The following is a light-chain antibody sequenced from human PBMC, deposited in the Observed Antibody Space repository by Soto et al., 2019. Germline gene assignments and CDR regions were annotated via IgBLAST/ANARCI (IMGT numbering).Light chain of an antibody. V-gene: IGKV3-20*01. J-gene: IGKJ1*01. CDR1: QSVSSY. CDR2: GAS. CDR3: QQYGRT. Sequence: EIVMTQSPATLSLSPGERATLSCRASQSVSSYLAWYQQKPGQAPRLLIYGASSRATGIPDRFSGSGSGTDFTLTISRLELEDFAVYYCQQYGRTFGQGTKVDIK.